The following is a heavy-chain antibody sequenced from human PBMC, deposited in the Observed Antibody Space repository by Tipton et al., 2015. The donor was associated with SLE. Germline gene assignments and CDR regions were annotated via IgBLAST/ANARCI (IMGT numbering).Heavy chain of an antibody. D-gene: IGHD6-6*01. V-gene: IGHV4-61*02. CDR2: IYTSGST. CDR3: ARVLGSSSFYYYMDV. J-gene: IGHJ6*03. Sequence: TLSLTCTVSGGSISSGSYYWSWIRQPAGKGLEWIGRIYTSGSTNYNPSLKSRVTISVDRSKNQFSLKLSSVTAADTAVYYCARVLGSSSFYYYMDVWGKGTTVTVSS. CDR1: GGSISSGSYY.